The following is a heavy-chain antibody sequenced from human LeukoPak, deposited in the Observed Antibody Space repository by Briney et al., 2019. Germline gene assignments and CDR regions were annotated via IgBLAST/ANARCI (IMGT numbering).Heavy chain of an antibody. CDR2: IIPIFRRA. J-gene: IGHJ4*02. CDR1: GYTFTSYA. V-gene: IGHV1-69*13. Sequence: GASVKVSCKASGYTFTSYAMNWVRQAPGQGLEWMGEIIPIFRRANYAQKFQDRLTITADESTTEVYMELTRLKSDDTAIYYCARVGEFGINSAMVLPDWGQGSLVTVSS. CDR3: ARVGEFGINSAMVLPD. D-gene: IGHD3-16*01.